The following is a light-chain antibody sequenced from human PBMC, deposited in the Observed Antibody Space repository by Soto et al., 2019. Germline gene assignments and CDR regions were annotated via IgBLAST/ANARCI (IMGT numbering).Light chain of an antibody. CDR1: QSINNC. V-gene: IGKV1-5*03. CDR3: QQYDSDSST. CDR2: EAS. J-gene: IGKJ2*01. Sequence: DIQMTQSPSTLSASVGDRVTITCRASQSINNCLAWYQQKPGKAPKLLIYEASSLLSGVPSRFSGSGSGTEFTLTINSLQPDDFADYYCQQYDSDSSTFGQGTKLDI.